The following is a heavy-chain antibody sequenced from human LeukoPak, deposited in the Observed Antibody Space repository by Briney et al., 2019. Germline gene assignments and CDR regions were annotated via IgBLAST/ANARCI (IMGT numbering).Heavy chain of an antibody. CDR2: VNPNNGVT. CDR1: GYTFTYYF. J-gene: IGHJ4*02. Sequence: GASVTVSCTASGYTFTYYFMHWVRQAPGQGLEWMGWVNPNNGVTNYAHKFQSRVTMTRDTSISTAYMDLSRLTSDDTAVYYCARVADRYYFDYWGQGTLVTVTS. CDR3: ARVADRYYFDY. V-gene: IGHV1-2*02.